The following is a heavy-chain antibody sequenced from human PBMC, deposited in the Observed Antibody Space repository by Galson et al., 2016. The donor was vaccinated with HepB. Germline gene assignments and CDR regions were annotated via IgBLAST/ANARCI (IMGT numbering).Heavy chain of an antibody. D-gene: IGHD3-22*01. J-gene: IGHJ4*02. V-gene: IGHV5-10-1*01. CDR2: IDPSDSYT. CDR1: GYSFTSYW. Sequence: QSGAEVKKSGESLRISCKGSGYSFTSYWINWVRQMPGKGLEWMGRIDPSDSYTNYSPSFQGYVTISADKSISTAYLQRSSLKASDTAMYYCTRDYDSSGYYLNFDYWGQGTLVTVSS. CDR3: TRDYDSSGYYLNFDY.